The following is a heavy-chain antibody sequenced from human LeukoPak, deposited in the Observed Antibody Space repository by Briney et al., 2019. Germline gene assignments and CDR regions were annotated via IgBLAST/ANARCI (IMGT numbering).Heavy chain of an antibody. CDR1: GYTFTSYA. CDR3: AREGGSYRGVDY. Sequence: EASVKVSCKASGYTFTSYAMNWVRQAPGQGLEWMGGIIPIFGTANYAQKFQGRVTITADESTSTAYMELSSLRSEDTAVYHCAREGGSYRGVDYWGQGTLVTVSS. CDR2: IIPIFGTA. D-gene: IGHD1-26*01. V-gene: IGHV1-69*13. J-gene: IGHJ4*02.